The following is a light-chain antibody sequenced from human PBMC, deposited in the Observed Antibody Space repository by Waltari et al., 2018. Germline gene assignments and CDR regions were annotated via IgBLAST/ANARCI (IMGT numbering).Light chain of an antibody. J-gene: IGLJ2*01. Sequence: QSVLTQPPSVSAAPGQKVTISCSGTSSNIGNNYVSWYQHLPGTAPNLLIYENNKRPSGMPERFSGSKSGTSATLGITGLQTGDEAEYYCATWDSSLSKVFGGGTKLTVL. CDR3: ATWDSSLSKV. CDR1: SSNIGNNY. V-gene: IGLV1-51*01. CDR2: ENN.